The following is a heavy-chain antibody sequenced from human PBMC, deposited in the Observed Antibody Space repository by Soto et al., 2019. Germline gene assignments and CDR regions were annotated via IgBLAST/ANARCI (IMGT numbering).Heavy chain of an antibody. J-gene: IGHJ4*02. D-gene: IGHD2-21*02. CDR3: ARRIVVVTALDY. Sequence: ASGKVSCKASGYTFTSYAMHWVRQAPGQRLEWMGWINAGNGNTKYSQKFQGRVTITRDTSASTAYMELSSLRSEDTAVYYCARRIVVVTALDYWGQGTLVTVSS. CDR1: GYTFTSYA. CDR2: INAGNGNT. V-gene: IGHV1-3*01.